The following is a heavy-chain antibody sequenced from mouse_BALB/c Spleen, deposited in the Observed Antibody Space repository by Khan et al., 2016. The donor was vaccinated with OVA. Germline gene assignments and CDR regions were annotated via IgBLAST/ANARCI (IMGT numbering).Heavy chain of an antibody. CDR3: ARKNGSDFDC. CDR1: GYSFTGYF. D-gene: IGHD1-1*01. V-gene: IGHV1-20*02. Sequence: VQLKESGPELVKPGASVKISCKASGYSFTGYFMNWVMQSHGKSLEWIGRINPHIGETLYNQKFKGKATLTVDESSRTAHMELRSLVSEDSAVYYCARKNGSDFDCWGQGTTLTVSS. J-gene: IGHJ2*01. CDR2: INPHIGET.